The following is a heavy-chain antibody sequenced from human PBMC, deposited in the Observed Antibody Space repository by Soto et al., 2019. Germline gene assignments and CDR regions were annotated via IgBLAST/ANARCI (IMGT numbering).Heavy chain of an antibody. CDR2: INAGNGNT. CDR3: ARGRREMATPFPY. V-gene: IGHV1-3*01. CDR1: GYTFTSYA. J-gene: IGHJ4*02. Sequence: QVQLVQSGAEVKKPGASVKVSCKASGYTFTSYATHWVRQAPGQRLEWMGWINAGNGNTKYSQKFQGRVTITRDTSASTDYMELSSLRSEDTAVYYCARGRREMATPFPYWGQGTLVTVSS. D-gene: IGHD5-12*01.